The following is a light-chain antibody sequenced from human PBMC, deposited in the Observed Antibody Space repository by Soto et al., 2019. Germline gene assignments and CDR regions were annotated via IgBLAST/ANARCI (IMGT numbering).Light chain of an antibody. CDR3: SSYSGTNTVV. J-gene: IGLJ2*01. Sequence: QSALTQPPSASGSPGQSVTISCTGTSTDVGGYNYVCWYQQYPGKAPKLIISEVYKPPSGVPDRFSGSKSGNTASLTVSGLHAEDEDDYYCSSYSGTNTVVFGGGTKLTVL. CDR2: EVY. V-gene: IGLV2-8*01. CDR1: STDVGGYNY.